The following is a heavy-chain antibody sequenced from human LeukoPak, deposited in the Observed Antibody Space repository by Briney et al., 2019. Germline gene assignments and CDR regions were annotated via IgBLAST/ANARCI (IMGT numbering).Heavy chain of an antibody. CDR1: GFTFSSYA. CDR2: ISGSGGST. D-gene: IGHD4-17*01. V-gene: IGHV3-23*01. Sequence: GGSLRLSCAASGFTFSSYAMSWVRQAPGKGLEWVSAISGSGGSTYYADSVKGRFTISRDNSKNTLYLQMNSLKTEDTAVYYCTTLPPTVTTGDYWGQGTLVTVSS. J-gene: IGHJ4*02. CDR3: TTLPPTVTTGDY.